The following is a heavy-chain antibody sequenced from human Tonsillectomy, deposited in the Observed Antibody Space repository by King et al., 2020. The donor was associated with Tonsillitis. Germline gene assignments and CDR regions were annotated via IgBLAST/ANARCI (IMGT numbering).Heavy chain of an antibody. D-gene: IGHD3-16*01. CDR2: IYYTGST. CDR1: VDSISIYY. J-gene: IGHJ2*01. Sequence: VQLQESGPGLVKPSEILPLTCTVSVDSISIYYWSWIPQPPGPGLEWIGFIYYTGSTNYSPSLNSRVTISVDTSKNQSSLKLSSVTAADTAVYYCARVAYPYWYFDLWGRGTLVTVSS. V-gene: IGHV4-59*01. CDR3: ARVAYPYWYFDL.